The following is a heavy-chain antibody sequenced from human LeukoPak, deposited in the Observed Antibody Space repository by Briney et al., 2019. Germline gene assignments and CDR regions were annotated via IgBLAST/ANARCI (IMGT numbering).Heavy chain of an antibody. CDR3: SRGDYKTFYYYGMDV. V-gene: IGHV4-61*02. J-gene: IGHJ6*02. D-gene: IGHD4-11*01. CDR2: IYASRST. Sequence: PSETLSLTCTVSGGSISSNTYYWSWIRQPAGKGLEWIGRIYASRSTKYNPSLKSRVTISVDTSKSQFSLKLSSVTAADTAVYYCSRGDYKTFYYYGMDVWGQGTTVTVSS. CDR1: GGSISSNTYY.